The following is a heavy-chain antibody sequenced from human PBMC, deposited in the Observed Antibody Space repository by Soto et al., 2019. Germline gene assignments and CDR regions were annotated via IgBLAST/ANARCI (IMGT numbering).Heavy chain of an antibody. V-gene: IGHV1-46*03. CDR3: ARDLYSTSWYRRACAM. CDR2: INPTTTTT. J-gene: IGHJ3*02. CDR1: ENTFSTYS. Sequence: GASVKVSCKASENTFSTYSLHCVRQAPGQGLEWMGVINPTTTTTTDAQKFQGRVTMTRDTSTSTVFLELSSLRSGDTAVYYCARDLYSTSWYRRACAMWVHGTMV. D-gene: IGHD6-13*01.